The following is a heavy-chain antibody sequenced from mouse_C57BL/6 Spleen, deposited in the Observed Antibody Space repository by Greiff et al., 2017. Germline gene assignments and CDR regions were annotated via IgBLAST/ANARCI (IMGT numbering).Heavy chain of an antibody. CDR2: INPGSGGT. J-gene: IGHJ2*01. CDR3: AREDYYGSSYVDY. Sequence: QVQLKQSGAELVRPGTSVKVSCKASGYAFTNYLIEWVKQRPGQGLEWIGVINPGSGGTNYNEKFKGKATLTADKSSSTAYMQLSSLTSEDSAVYFCAREDYYGSSYVDYWGQGTTLTVSS. CDR1: GYAFTNYL. V-gene: IGHV1-54*01. D-gene: IGHD1-1*01.